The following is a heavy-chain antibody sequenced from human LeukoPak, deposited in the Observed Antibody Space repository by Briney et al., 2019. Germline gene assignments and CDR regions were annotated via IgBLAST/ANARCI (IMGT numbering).Heavy chain of an antibody. V-gene: IGHV4-34*01. CDR3: ARSDGYGLVGI. Sequence: SETLSLTCAVYGGSFSGYYWSWIRQPPGKGLEWIGEINHSGSTNYNSSLKSRVTISVDTSKNQFSLKLSSVTAADTAVYYCARSDGYGLVGIWGQGTMVTVSS. CDR1: GGSFSGYY. J-gene: IGHJ3*02. CDR2: INHSGST. D-gene: IGHD3-10*01.